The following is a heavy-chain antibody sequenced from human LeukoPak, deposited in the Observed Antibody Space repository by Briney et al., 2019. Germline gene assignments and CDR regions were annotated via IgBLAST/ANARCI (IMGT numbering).Heavy chain of an antibody. J-gene: IGHJ5*02. CDR3: ATDFYDTT. CDR1: GFTFSSYW. CDR2: IRSNSDGGTI. V-gene: IGHV3-15*07. D-gene: IGHD3-22*01. Sequence: GGSLRLSCAASGFTFSSYWMNWVRQAPGKGLEWVGRIRSNSDGGTIDYAAPVKGRFALSRDDSKNTLYLQMNSLQTEDTAVYYCATDFYDTTWGQGTLVTVSS.